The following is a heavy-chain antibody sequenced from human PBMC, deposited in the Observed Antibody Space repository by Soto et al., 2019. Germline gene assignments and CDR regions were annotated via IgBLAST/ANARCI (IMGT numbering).Heavy chain of an antibody. V-gene: IGHV1-2*04. J-gene: IGHJ3*02. D-gene: IGHD3-10*01. Sequence: QVQLVQSGAEVKKPGASVKVSCKASGYTFTGYYMHWVRQAPGQGLEWMGWINPNSGGTNYAQKFQGWVTMTRDTSISTAYMELSRLRSDDTAVYYCGRDVIGEQNDAFDIWGQGTMVTVSS. CDR2: INPNSGGT. CDR1: GYTFTGYY. CDR3: GRDVIGEQNDAFDI.